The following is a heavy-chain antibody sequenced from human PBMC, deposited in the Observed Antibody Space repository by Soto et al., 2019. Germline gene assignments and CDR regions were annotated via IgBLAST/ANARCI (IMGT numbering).Heavy chain of an antibody. CDR2: IYRSGTT. CDR3: ARGGDCITHSCSGPSFDP. J-gene: IGHJ5*02. V-gene: IGHV4-30-2*01. D-gene: IGHD2-2*01. CDR1: GGSSGGYG. Sequence: SETLSLPYTVAGGSSGGYGGSRILQPPGKGLEWIGYIYRSGTTYYNPSLRGRVTISVDRSKNQFSLNLSSVTAADTAVYFCARGGDCITHSCSGPSFDPWGQGTLVTVS.